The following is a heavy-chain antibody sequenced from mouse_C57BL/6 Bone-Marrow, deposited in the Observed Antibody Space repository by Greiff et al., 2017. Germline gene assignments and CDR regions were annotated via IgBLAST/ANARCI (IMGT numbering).Heavy chain of an antibody. CDR2: IYPGSGNT. Sequence: QVHLKQSGAELVRPGASVKLSCKASGYTFTDYYINWVKQRPGQGLEWIARIYPGSGNTYYNEKFKGKATLTAEKSSSTAYMQLSSLTSEDSAVYFCARSTVVATVDYWGQGTTLTVSS. J-gene: IGHJ2*01. CDR3: ARSTVVATVDY. CDR1: GYTFTDYY. V-gene: IGHV1-76*01. D-gene: IGHD1-1*01.